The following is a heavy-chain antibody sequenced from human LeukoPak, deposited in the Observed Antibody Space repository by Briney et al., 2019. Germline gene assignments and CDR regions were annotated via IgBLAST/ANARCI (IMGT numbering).Heavy chain of an antibody. Sequence: PGGSLRLSCAASGFTVSSNYMSWVRQAPGKGLEWIGEINHSGSTNYNPSLKSRVTISVDTSKNQFSLRLSSVTAADTAVYYCARGRTETAMGDFDYWGQGTLVTVSS. V-gene: IGHV4-34*01. CDR1: GFTVSSNY. D-gene: IGHD5-18*01. CDR2: INHSGST. J-gene: IGHJ4*02. CDR3: ARGRTETAMGDFDY.